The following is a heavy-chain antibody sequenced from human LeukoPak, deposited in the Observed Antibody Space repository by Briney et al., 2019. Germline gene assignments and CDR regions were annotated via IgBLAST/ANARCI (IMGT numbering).Heavy chain of an antibody. CDR1: GGSISSGGYY. V-gene: IGHV4-31*03. D-gene: IGHD2-2*01. CDR3: ARCPEYCSSTSCGILFDY. Sequence: SQTLSLTCTVSGGSISSGGYYWSWIRQHPGKGLEWIGYIYYSGSTYYNPSLKRRVTISVDTSKNQFSLKLSSVTAADTAVYYCARCPEYCSSTSCGILFDYWGQGTLVTVSS. J-gene: IGHJ4*02. CDR2: IYYSGST.